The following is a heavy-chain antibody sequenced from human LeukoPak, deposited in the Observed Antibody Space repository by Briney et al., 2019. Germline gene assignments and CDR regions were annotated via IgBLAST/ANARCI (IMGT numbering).Heavy chain of an antibody. V-gene: IGHV3-7*01. Sequence: GGSLRLSCAASGFTFSSYWMSWVRQAPGKGLEWVANIKQDGSEKYYVDSVKGRFTISRDNAKNSLYLQMNSLRAEDTAVYYCARNYYGSGSYYNWFDPWGQGTLVTVSS. CDR3: ARNYYGSGSYYNWFDP. D-gene: IGHD3-10*01. CDR2: IKQDGSEK. CDR1: GFTFSSYW. J-gene: IGHJ5*02.